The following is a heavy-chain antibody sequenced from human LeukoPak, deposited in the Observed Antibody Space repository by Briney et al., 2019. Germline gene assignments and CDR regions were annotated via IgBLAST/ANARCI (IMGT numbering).Heavy chain of an antibody. CDR1: GYKLSNFG. CDR3: ARALSTTSCCYGLDV. V-gene: IGHV1-18*01. Sequence: ASVKVSCKASGYKLSNFGISWVRQAPGQGLEWMGWISAHNGNTNYAQSFQGRVTMTTDTSTNTAYLDLKSLRSDDTAVYYYARALSTTSCCYGLDVWGQGSTVTVS. CDR2: ISAHNGNT. J-gene: IGHJ6*02. D-gene: IGHD2-2*01.